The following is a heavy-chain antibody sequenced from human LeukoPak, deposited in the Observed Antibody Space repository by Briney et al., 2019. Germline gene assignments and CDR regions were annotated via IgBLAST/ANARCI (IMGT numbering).Heavy chain of an antibody. Sequence: GGSLGFSGKASGSSFITNSINWFGQAPGKELDWVSSISSSGDYIYYADSVAGRFTISRDNAKSSLYLQMNSLRAEDTAVYYCVKAHRQWLIHFDYWGQGTPVTVSS. CDR1: GSSFITNS. CDR2: ISSSGDYI. J-gene: IGHJ4*02. CDR3: VKAHRQWLIHFDY. D-gene: IGHD6-19*01. V-gene: IGHV3-21*01.